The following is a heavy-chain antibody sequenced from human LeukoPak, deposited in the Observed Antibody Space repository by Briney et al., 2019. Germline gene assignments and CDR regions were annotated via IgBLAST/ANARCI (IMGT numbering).Heavy chain of an antibody. CDR2: IRYNGNNK. J-gene: IGHJ4*02. CDR1: GFTFSNYG. V-gene: IGHV3-30*02. D-gene: IGHD6-6*01. CDR3: AKEYSSSSFLGYFDY. Sequence: GGSLRLSCAASGFTFSNYGMHWLRQAPGKGLEWVAFIRYNGNNKYYADSVKGRFIISRDNSKNTLYLQMSSLRAEDTSVYFCAKEYSSSSFLGYFDYWGKGTLVTVSS.